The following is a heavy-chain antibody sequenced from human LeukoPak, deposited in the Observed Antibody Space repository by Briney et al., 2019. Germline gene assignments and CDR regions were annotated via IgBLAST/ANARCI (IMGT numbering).Heavy chain of an antibody. D-gene: IGHD5-24*01. J-gene: IGHJ3*02. Sequence: GGSLRLSCVASGFTFSSYAMGWVRQAPGKRPEWVSSLTDSGGTTYYVDSVKGRFTISRDNSKNTLYLHMDSLRAEDTAMYYCAKKRDAFDIWGQGTVVAVSS. CDR3: AKKRDAFDI. V-gene: IGHV3-23*01. CDR1: GFTFSSYA. CDR2: LTDSGGTT.